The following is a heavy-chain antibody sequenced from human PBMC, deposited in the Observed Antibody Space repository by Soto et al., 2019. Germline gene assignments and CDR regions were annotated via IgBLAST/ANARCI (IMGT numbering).Heavy chain of an antibody. CDR2: IVLIFGSP. V-gene: IGHV1-69*01. CDR1: GGTFSRSA. D-gene: IGHD2-8*01. Sequence: QVQLVQSGAEVKKPGSSVKVSCKASGGTFSRSAISWVRQAPGQGLEWMGGIVLIFGSPNYSQKFQGRLKITADEPTSTAYRVVSSLKSDDTAVYFCARSYVGETIINGGFYYHGLDVWGQGTTVTVSS. J-gene: IGHJ6*01. CDR3: ARSYVGETIINGGFYYHGLDV.